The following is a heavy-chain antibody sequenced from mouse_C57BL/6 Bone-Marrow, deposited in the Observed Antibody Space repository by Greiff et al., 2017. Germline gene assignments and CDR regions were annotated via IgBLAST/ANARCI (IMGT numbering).Heavy chain of an antibody. CDR1: GYTFTSYW. CDR3: ARSFCAWFAD. Sequence: VQLQQPGAELVKPGASVKMSCKASGYTFTSYWITWVKQRPGQGLEWIGDIYPGSGSTNYNEKFKSKATLTVDTSSSPAYMQISSLTSEDSAVYYCARSFCAWFADWGQGTLVTVSA. CDR2: IYPGSGST. V-gene: IGHV1-55*01. J-gene: IGHJ3*01.